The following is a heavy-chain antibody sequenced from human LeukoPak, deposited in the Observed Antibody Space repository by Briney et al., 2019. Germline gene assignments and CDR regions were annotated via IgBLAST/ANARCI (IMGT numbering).Heavy chain of an antibody. J-gene: IGHJ5*02. CDR3: ARNSRGNWFDP. CDR2: IYYSGST. V-gene: IGHV4-59*01. CDR1: GGSMSSYY. Sequence: SETLSLTCTVSGGSMSSYYWSWIRQPPGKGLEWIGYIYYSGSTNYNPSLKSRVTISVDTSKNQFSLKLSSVTAADTAVYYCARNSRGNWFDPWGQGTLVTVSS.